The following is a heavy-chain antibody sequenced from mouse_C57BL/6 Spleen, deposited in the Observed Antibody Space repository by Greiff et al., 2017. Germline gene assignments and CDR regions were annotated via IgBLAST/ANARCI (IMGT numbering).Heavy chain of an antibody. CDR2: INPSGGYT. J-gene: IGHJ4*01. CDR1: GYTFTSYW. Sequence: VQLQQSGAELAKPGASVKLSCKASGYTFTSYWMHWVKQRPGQGLEWIGYINPSGGYTKYNQKFKDKATLTADKSSSTAYMQLSSLTYEDSAVXYSAREGEISDGDYVSYAKDDWGKGTSVTVSS. CDR3: AREGEISDGDYVSYAKDD. V-gene: IGHV1-7*01. D-gene: IGHD2-13*01.